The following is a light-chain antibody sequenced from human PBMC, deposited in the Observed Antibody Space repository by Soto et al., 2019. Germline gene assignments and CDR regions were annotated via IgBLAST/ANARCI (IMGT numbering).Light chain of an antibody. V-gene: IGKV3-15*01. Sequence: ETVMTQFPATLSAPPGEGAVLSCRASQSVSSYVAWYQLRPGQVPRVLIYGVSTRASGVPTRFSGSGSGIEFTLTIDSLQSEDSAVYYGQQYKDWPKTFGQGTKVEI. J-gene: IGKJ1*01. CDR3: QQYKDWPKT. CDR1: QSVSSY. CDR2: GVS.